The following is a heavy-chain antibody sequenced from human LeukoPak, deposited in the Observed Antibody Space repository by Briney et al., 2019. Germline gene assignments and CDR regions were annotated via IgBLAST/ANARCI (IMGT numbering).Heavy chain of an antibody. D-gene: IGHD3-9*01. CDR2: IYYTGST. J-gene: IGHJ4*02. Sequence: SETLSLTCTVSGDSINHYYWGWIRQPPGKGLEWIGYIYYTGSTNYNPSLKSRVTISVDTSKNQFSLRLSSVTAADTAFYYCARAVRYYDVLTGYYIGYFDYWGQGSRVTVSS. CDR1: GDSINHYY. CDR3: ARAVRYYDVLTGYYIGYFDY. V-gene: IGHV4-59*01.